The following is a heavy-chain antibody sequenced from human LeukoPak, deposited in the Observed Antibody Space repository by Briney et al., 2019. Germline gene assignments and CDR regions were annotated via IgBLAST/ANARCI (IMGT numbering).Heavy chain of an antibody. CDR1: GYTFTSYE. CDR3: GRGLGTYDSSDLTWPMISH. D-gene: IGHD3-22*01. J-gene: IGHJ4*02. V-gene: IGHV1-8*01. Sequence: ASVKVSCKASGYTFTSYEINWVRQATGHGLEWMGWMNPDSGDTAYAQRFQGRISMTRSTSITTAYMELSSLRSEDTAVYYCGRGLGTYDSSDLTWPMISHWGQGTQVTVSS. CDR2: MNPDSGDT.